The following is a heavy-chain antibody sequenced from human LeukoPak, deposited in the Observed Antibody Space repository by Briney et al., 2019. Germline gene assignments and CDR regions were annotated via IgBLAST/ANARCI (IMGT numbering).Heavy chain of an antibody. CDR1: GGSFSGYY. V-gene: IGHV4-34*01. CDR3: ARGSYIAVAGRDAFDI. CDR2: INHSGST. D-gene: IGHD6-19*01. Sequence: SETLSLTCAVYGGSFSGYYWSWIRQPPGKGLEWIGEINHSGSTNYNPSLKSRVTISVDTSKNQFSLKLSSVTAADTAVYYCARGSYIAVAGRDAFDIWGQGTMVTVSS. J-gene: IGHJ3*02.